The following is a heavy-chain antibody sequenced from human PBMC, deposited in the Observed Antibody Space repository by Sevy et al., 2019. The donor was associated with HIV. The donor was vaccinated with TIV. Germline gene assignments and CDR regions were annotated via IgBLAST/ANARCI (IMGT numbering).Heavy chain of an antibody. CDR3: ARDVSGGERLGQLSAYFDY. D-gene: IGHD3-16*02. CDR1: GFPFTTYA. V-gene: IGHV3-30-3*01. J-gene: IGHJ4*02. CDR2: ISFNGGNK. Sequence: WGSLRLSCAASGFPFTTYAVHWVRQAPGKGLEWLVVISFNGGNKFYADSVRGRFTISRDNSENTMYLQMNSLRVEDTAMYYCARDVSGGERLGQLSAYFDYWGQGTLVTVSS.